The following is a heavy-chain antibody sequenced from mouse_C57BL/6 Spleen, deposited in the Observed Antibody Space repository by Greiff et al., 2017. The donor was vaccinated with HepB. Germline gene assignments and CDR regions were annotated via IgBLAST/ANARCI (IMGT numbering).Heavy chain of an antibody. D-gene: IGHD1-1*01. CDR2: IRNKANGYTT. CDR1: GFTFTDYY. J-gene: IGHJ2*01. V-gene: IGHV7-3*01. CDR3: ARCGSSYDYFDY. Sequence: EVQGVESGGGLVQPGGSLSLSCAASGFTFTDYYMSWVRQPPGKALEWLGFIRNKANGYTTEYSASVKGRFTISRDNSQSILYLQMNALRAEDSATYYCARCGSSYDYFDYWGQGTTLTVSS.